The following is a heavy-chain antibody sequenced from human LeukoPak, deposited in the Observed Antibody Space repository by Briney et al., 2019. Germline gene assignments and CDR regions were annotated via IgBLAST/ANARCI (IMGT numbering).Heavy chain of an antibody. Sequence: ASVKVSCKASGYTFTSYDINWVRQATGQGLEWMGWMNPNSGNTGYAQKFQGRVTMTRNTSIGTAYMELSSLRSEDTAVYYCARVQGTYGDLFLDYWGQGTLVTVSS. CDR3: ARVQGTYGDLFLDY. D-gene: IGHD4-17*01. J-gene: IGHJ4*02. CDR1: GYTFTSYD. V-gene: IGHV1-8*01. CDR2: MNPNSGNT.